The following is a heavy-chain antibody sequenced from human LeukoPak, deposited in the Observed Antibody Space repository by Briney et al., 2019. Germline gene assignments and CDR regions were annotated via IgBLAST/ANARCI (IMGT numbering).Heavy chain of an antibody. CDR2: VNQGATQK. CDR1: GFTFSSYG. D-gene: IGHD1-14*01. CDR3: ARGTRHFDY. V-gene: IGHV3-7*04. J-gene: IGHJ4*02. Sequence: GGSLRLSCAASGFTFSSYGMSWVRQAPGKGLEWVAIVNQGATQKYYVDSVKGRFTISRDNAENSLYLQMNSLRADDTAVYYCARGTRHFDYWGQGTLVTVSS.